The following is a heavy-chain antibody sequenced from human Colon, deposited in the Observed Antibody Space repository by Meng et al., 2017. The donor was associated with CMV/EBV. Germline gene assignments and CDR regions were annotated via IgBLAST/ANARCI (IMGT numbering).Heavy chain of an antibody. V-gene: IGHV1-18*01. CDR1: GYIFTSYG. Sequence: ASVQVFCKVSGYIFTSYGISWARQPPGQGLEWMGWISSHNGYTSYAQKFQDRVTMTSDTSTNTAYMDLRSLGSDDSAVYYCARYCSGGNCYSKPGLAKFFNLWGQGTLVTVSS. CDR3: ARYCSGGNCYSKPGLAKFFNL. J-gene: IGHJ5*02. CDR2: ISSHNGYT. D-gene: IGHD2-15*01.